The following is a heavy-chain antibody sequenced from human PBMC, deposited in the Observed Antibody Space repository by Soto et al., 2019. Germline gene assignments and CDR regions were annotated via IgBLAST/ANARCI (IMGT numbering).Heavy chain of an antibody. D-gene: IGHD2-21*01. V-gene: IGHV3-23*01. Sequence: VQLLESGGGLVQPGGSLRISCVASGFTFSGYAMSWVRQAPGQRLEWVATFSGGRDTTWHADSVKGRFTVSRDSSKNTLSLKMTSLRPEDTALYYCAKATSATCTGSICYSFDYWGQGTLVTVSS. CDR1: GFTFSGYA. CDR2: FSGGRDTT. J-gene: IGHJ4*02. CDR3: AKATSATCTGSICYSFDY.